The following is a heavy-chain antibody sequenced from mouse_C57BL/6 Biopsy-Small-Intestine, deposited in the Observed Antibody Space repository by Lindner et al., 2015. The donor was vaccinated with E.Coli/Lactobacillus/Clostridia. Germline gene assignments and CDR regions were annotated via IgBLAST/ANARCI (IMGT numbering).Heavy chain of an antibody. D-gene: IGHD1-1*01. J-gene: IGHJ2*01. V-gene: IGHV1-39*01. Sequence: VQLQESGPVLVKPGASVKISCKASGYSFTDYNMNWVKQSNGKSLEWIGVINPNYGTTAYNQKFKDKATLTVDQSSSTAYMQLNSLTSEDSAVYYCARSSSTVGYYFDYWGQGTTLTVSS. CDR2: INPNYGTT. CDR1: GYSFTDYN. CDR3: ARSSSTVGYYFDY.